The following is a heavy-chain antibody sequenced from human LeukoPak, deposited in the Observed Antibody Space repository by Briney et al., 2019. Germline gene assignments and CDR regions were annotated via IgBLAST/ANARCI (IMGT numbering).Heavy chain of an antibody. J-gene: IGHJ6*02. V-gene: IGHV1-24*01. CDR3: ATSPPPRWTTISSHHNGMDA. Sequence: ASVKVSCKVSGYTLSELSMNWVRQAPGKGLEWMGGFDPEDGETIYAQKFQGRVTMTEDTSTDTAYMELSSLRSEDTAVYYCATSPPPRWTTISSHHNGMDAWGQGTTVTVSS. D-gene: IGHD5-24*01. CDR1: GYTLSELS. CDR2: FDPEDGET.